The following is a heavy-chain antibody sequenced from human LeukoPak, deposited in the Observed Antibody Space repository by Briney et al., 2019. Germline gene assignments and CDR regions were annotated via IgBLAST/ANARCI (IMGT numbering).Heavy chain of an antibody. CDR1: GFSFSSYW. J-gene: IGHJ4*02. CDR3: ARIPRGSGWSFLDF. Sequence: GGSLRLSCAASGFSFSSYWMSWVRQAPGKGLEWVANIQSDGSMQQYVDSVKGRLTISRDNAKNSLYLQMNSLRAEDTAVYYCARIPRGSGWSFLDFWGQRTLVTVTS. V-gene: IGHV3-7*01. D-gene: IGHD6-19*01. CDR2: IQSDGSMQ.